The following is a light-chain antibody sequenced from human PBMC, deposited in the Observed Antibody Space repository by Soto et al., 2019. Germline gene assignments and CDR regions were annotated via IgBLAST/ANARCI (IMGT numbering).Light chain of an antibody. CDR3: QHYNSHSFST. CDR2: LAS. CDR1: QSVQPF. J-gene: IGKJ2*01. V-gene: IGKV1-5*03. Sequence: DIQMTQFPSTLSASVGDAVTITCRASQSVQPFLAWYQQKPAKAPKLLIYLASRVESGVPSRFSGSGSGTEFGTEFTLTISYLQPDDFAMYFCQHYNSHSFSTFGQRTKLEVK.